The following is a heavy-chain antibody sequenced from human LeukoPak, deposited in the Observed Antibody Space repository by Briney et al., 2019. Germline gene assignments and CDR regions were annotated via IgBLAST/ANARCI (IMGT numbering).Heavy chain of an antibody. CDR2: MNPNSGNT. V-gene: IGHV1-8*01. D-gene: IGHD1-26*01. CDR1: GYTFISYD. CDR3: ARIADYSGSYSLLF. Sequence: ASVKVSCKASGYTFISYDINWVRQATGQGLEWMGWMNPNSGNTGYAQKFQGRVTITRNTSISTAYMELSSLRSEDTAVYYCARIADYSGSYSLLFWGQGTLVTVSS. J-gene: IGHJ4*02.